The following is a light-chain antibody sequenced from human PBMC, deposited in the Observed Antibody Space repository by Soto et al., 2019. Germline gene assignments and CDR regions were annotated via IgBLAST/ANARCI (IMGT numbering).Light chain of an antibody. CDR2: PAS. CDR1: QGISNY. Sequence: DIQMTQSPSSLSASVGDRVTITCRASQGISNYLAWYQQKPGKVPKLLIYPASTLQSGVPARFSGSGSGTDFPFTISSLQPEDVATYYCQKYNSAPYAFGQGTKLEIK. J-gene: IGKJ2*01. CDR3: QKYNSAPYA. V-gene: IGKV1-27*01.